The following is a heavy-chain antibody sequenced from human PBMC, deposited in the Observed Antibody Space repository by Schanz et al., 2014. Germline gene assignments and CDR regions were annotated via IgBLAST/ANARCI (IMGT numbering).Heavy chain of an antibody. CDR3: ATNSPFSMVRASNAFDA. V-gene: IGHV1-24*01. CDR2: FEVEDAET. J-gene: IGHJ3*01. CDR1: GYTFTSYY. Sequence: QVQMVQSGAEVKKPGASVKVSCKASGYTFTSYYMHWVRQAPGQGLEWMGGFEVEDAETIYAQKFQARVTMTEDTSTETAYIELSCLRPRDTSVYYCATNSPFSMVRASNAFDAWGRGTMVTVSS. D-gene: IGHD3-10*01.